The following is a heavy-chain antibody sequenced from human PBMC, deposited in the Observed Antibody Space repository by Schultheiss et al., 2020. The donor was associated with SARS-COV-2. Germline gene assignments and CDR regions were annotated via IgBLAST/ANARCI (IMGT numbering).Heavy chain of an antibody. CDR3: ARVGRDCSHGVCYNAEYFQY. CDR1: GFTFSSYE. CDR2: ISSSSSTI. D-gene: IGHD2-8*01. Sequence: GGSLRLSCAASGFTFSSYEMNWVRQAPGKGLEWVSYISSSSSTIYYADSVKGRFTISRDNSKNTLYLQMNSLRAEDTAVYYCARVGRDCSHGVCYNAEYFQYWGQGTLVTVSS. V-gene: IGHV3-48*03. J-gene: IGHJ1*01.